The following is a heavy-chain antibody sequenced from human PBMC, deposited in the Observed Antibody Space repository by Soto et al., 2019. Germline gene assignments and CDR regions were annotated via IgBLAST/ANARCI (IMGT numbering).Heavy chain of an antibody. CDR2: IIPIFGTP. Sequence: QVQLVQSGAEVKKPGSSVKVSCKASGGIFSTYAISWLRQAPEQGLEWMGGIIPIFGTPNYAQRFQGRVTITADESTSTAYMELSRLRSEDMAVYYCARDRDDYGSGNYYNRIDFWGQGTLVTVSS. V-gene: IGHV1-69*01. D-gene: IGHD3-10*01. CDR1: GGIFSTYA. J-gene: IGHJ4*02. CDR3: ARDRDDYGSGNYYNRIDF.